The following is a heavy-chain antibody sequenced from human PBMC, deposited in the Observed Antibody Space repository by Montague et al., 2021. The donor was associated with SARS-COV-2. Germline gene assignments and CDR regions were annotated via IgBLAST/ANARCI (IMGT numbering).Heavy chain of an antibody. CDR1: GGSISSYY. Sequence: ETLSLTCTVSGGSISSYYWSWIRQPPGKGLEWIGYIYYSGSTNYYPSLKSRVTISVDTSKNQFSLKLSSVTAADTAVYYCAGTYYDFWSGFIHYYYMDVWGKGTTVTVSS. CDR3: AGTYYDFWSGFIHYYYMDV. D-gene: IGHD3-3*01. V-gene: IGHV4-59*01. CDR2: IYYSGST. J-gene: IGHJ6*03.